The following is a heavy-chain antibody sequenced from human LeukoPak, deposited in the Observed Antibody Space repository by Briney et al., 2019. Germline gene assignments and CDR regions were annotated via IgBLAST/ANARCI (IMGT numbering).Heavy chain of an antibody. CDR3: ARVDDSSGYSPSFDY. CDR1: GYTFTSYG. Sequence: ASVKVSCKASGYTFTSYGISWVRQAPGQGLEWMEWISAYNGNTNYAQKLQGRVTMTTDTSTSTAYMELRSLRSDDTAVYYCARVDDSSGYSPSFDYWGQGTLVTVSS. D-gene: IGHD3-22*01. V-gene: IGHV1-18*01. CDR2: ISAYNGNT. J-gene: IGHJ4*02.